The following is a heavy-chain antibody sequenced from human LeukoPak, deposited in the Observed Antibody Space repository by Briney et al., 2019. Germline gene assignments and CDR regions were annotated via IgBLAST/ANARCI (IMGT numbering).Heavy chain of an antibody. J-gene: IGHJ4*02. Sequence: GGSLRLSCAASGFTVSNNYMNWVRQAPGKGLEWILFIRYDGSNKYYADSVKGRFTISRDNSKNTLYLQMSSLRPEDTAVYYCANGRFWGQGTLVTVSS. CDR3: ANGRF. V-gene: IGHV3-30*02. CDR1: GFTVSNNY. CDR2: IRYDGSNK.